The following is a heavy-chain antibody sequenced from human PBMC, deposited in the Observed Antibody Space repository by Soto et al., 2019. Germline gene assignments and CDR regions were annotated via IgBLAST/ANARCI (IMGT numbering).Heavy chain of an antibody. CDR1: GFTVSSNY. Sequence: GGSLRLSCAASGFTVSSNYMSWVRQAPGKGLEWVSVIYSGGSTYYADSVKGRFTISRDNSKNTLYLQMNSLRAEDSAVYYCASSQLGYFDYWGQGTRVTVSS. V-gene: IGHV3-66*01. CDR3: ASSQLGYFDY. J-gene: IGHJ4*02. CDR2: IYSGGST. D-gene: IGHD6-6*01.